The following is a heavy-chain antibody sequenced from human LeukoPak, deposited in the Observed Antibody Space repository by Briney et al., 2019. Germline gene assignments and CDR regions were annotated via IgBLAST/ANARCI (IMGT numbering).Heavy chain of an antibody. Sequence: SETLSLTCSVSYSSFSSDYFWGWIRQPPGKGLEWIGSISHSGSTYYNPSLKSRVTISLDTSKNQFSLRLRSVTAADTAVYFCAREMIHRAPDEYFDYWGQGSLVTVS. CDR2: ISHSGST. J-gene: IGHJ4*02. V-gene: IGHV4-38-2*02. CDR3: AREMIHRAPDEYFDY. CDR1: YSSFSSDYF. D-gene: IGHD3-16*01.